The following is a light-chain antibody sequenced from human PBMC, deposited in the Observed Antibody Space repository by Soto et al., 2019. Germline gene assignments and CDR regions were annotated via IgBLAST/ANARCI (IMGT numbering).Light chain of an antibody. CDR1: QSVGSS. Sequence: DIELTQSPSTLSLSPGERATLSFRASQSVGSSLAWYQQKPGQAPRLLSYDAFIRGTGIPARFSGSESGTDFPLTFRSLEPEDFAVHSSQQRSHCPLTFGQGARLEFK. CDR3: QQRSHCPLT. V-gene: IGKV3-11*01. CDR2: DAF. J-gene: IGKJ5*01.